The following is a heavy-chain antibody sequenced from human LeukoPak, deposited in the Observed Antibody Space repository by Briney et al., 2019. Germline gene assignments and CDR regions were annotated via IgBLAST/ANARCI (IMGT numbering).Heavy chain of an antibody. V-gene: IGHV1-69*13. CDR2: IIPIFGAP. CDR3: ARSNEILTGYYGRH. J-gene: IGHJ4*02. D-gene: IGHD3-9*01. Sequence: SVKVSCKASGGTFNSYVFTWVRQAPGHGLEFMGGIIPIFGAPNYAQKFQGRLSIIADESTRTAYMELSSLTSEDTAVYYCARSNEILTGYYGRHWGQGTLVTVSS. CDR1: GGTFNSYV.